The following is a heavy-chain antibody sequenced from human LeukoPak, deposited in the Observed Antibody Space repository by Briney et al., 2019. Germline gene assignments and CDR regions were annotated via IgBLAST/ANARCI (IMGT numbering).Heavy chain of an antibody. CDR2: IYYSGST. Sequence: SETLSLTCTVSGGSISSYYWSWIRQPPGKGLEWIGYIYYSGSTNYNPSLKSRVTISVDTSKNQFSLKLSSVTAADTAVYYCAREGARGYFDYWGQGTLVTVSS. CDR3: AREGARGYFDY. J-gene: IGHJ4*02. D-gene: IGHD3-10*01. CDR1: GGSISSYY. V-gene: IGHV4-59*01.